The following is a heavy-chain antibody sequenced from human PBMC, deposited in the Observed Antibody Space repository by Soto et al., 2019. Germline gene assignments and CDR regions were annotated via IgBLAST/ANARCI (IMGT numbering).Heavy chain of an antibody. D-gene: IGHD4-17*01. Sequence: QVQLVESGGGVVQPGRSLRLSCAASGFTFSSYGMHWVRQAPGKGLEWVAVISYDGSNKYYADSVKGRFTISRDKSTNTLNLQMNSLRAEDTAVYYCAKWGNDFGDYFDYWGQGTLVTVSS. J-gene: IGHJ4*02. CDR1: GFTFSSYG. V-gene: IGHV3-30*18. CDR3: AKWGNDFGDYFDY. CDR2: ISYDGSNK.